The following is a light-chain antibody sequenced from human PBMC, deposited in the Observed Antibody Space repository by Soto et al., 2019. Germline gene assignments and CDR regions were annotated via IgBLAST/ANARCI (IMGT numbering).Light chain of an antibody. V-gene: IGKV1-5*03. CDR3: QHYNSYSEA. Sequence: DIQMTQSPSTLSASLGDRVTITCRASQSISSWFAWYQQKPGKAPKLLIYKASTLKSGVPSRFRGSGSGTEFTLTISSLQPDDFETYYCQHYNSYSEAFGQGTKVDIK. J-gene: IGKJ1*01. CDR1: QSISSW. CDR2: KAS.